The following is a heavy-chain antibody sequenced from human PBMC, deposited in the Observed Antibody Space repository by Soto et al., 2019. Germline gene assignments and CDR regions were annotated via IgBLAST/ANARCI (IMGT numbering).Heavy chain of an antibody. CDR2: LYDVDGS. CDR1: GLTVSSKKY. J-gene: IGHJ3*01. CDR3: ATWHEREHAYDV. V-gene: IGHV3-53*01. Sequence: DVQLVESGGGLMQPGASLRLSCAASGLTVSSKKYVAWVRQAPGKGLEWVSALYDVDGSFYSDSVKGRFTTSSDSSKTTVYLQMNDLRPADTAVYYCATWHEREHAYDVWGQGTTVTVSS. D-gene: IGHD1-1*01.